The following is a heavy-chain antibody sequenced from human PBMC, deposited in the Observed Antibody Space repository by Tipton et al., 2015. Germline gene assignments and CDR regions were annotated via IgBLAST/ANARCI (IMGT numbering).Heavy chain of an antibody. Sequence: TLSLTCAVYGGSFSGYFWTWIRQPPGKGLEWIGEINHSGYTNYNPSLKSRVTISVDTSRNQFSLRLSSVTAADTVVYYCATLVDGYSRIPWGQGTRVTVSS. V-gene: IGHV4-34*01. CDR1: GGSFSGYF. J-gene: IGHJ5*02. D-gene: IGHD5-24*01. CDR2: INHSGYT. CDR3: ATLVDGYSRIP.